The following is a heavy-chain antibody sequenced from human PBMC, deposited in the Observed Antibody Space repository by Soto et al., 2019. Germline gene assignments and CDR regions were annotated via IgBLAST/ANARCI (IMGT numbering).Heavy chain of an antibody. CDR3: AREFLRYYDSGGYHWRDVFAI. Sequence: QLVQSGAEVKKPGASVKVSCKASGYIFTTYGISWVRQAPGQGLEWMGWVDANNGNTNYAQNFQGRVAMTTDTSTNTDYLELRSLRFDDTAVYYCAREFLRYYDSGGYHWRDVFAIWGQGTMVAVS. J-gene: IGHJ3*02. D-gene: IGHD3-22*01. CDR1: GYIFTTYG. V-gene: IGHV1-18*01. CDR2: VDANNGNT.